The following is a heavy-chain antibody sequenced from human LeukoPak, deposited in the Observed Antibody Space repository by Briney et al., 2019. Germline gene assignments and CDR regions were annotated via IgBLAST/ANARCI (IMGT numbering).Heavy chain of an antibody. CDR3: ATSLYKQWLALDYFDY. D-gene: IGHD6-19*01. CDR2: FDPEDGET. Sequence: ASVKVSCKVSGYTLTELSMHWVRQAPGKGLEWMGGFDPEDGETIYAQKFQGRVTMTEDTSTDTAYMELSSLRSEDTAVYYCATSLYKQWLALDYFDYWGQGTLVTVSS. V-gene: IGHV1-24*01. J-gene: IGHJ4*02. CDR1: GYTLTELS.